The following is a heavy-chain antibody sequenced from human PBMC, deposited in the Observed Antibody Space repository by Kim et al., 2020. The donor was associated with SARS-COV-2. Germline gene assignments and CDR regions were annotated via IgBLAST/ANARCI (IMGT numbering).Heavy chain of an antibody. CDR2: A. V-gene: IGHV1-69*04. Sequence: ANYAQKFQGRVTITADKSTSTAYMELSSLRSEDTAVYYCARDQELLPDDYWGQGTLVTVSS. CDR3: ARDQELLPDDY. D-gene: IGHD3-10*01. J-gene: IGHJ4*02.